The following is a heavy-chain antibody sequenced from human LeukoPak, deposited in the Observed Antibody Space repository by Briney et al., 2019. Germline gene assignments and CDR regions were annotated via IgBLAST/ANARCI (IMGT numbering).Heavy chain of an antibody. J-gene: IGHJ6*02. V-gene: IGHV4-39*01. CDR3: ATDPAYYYYYGMDV. CDR1: GGSISSSSSY. Sequence: SETLSLTCTVSGGSISSSSSYWGWIRQPPGKGLEWIGSIYYSGSTYYNPSLKSRVTISVDTSKNQFSLKLSSVTAADTAVYYCATDPAYYYYYGMDVWGQGTTVTVSS. CDR2: IYYSGST. D-gene: IGHD2-2*01.